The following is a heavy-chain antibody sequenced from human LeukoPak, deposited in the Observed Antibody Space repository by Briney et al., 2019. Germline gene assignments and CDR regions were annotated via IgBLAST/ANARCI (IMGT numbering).Heavy chain of an antibody. Sequence: SETLSLTCTVSGGSISSFYWSWIRQPPGKGLEWIGYIYYKGNTNYSPSLTSRVTISLDTSKNQFSLKLSSLTAADTAVYYCARSYSSGSYYSPFDPWGQGTLVTVSS. CDR3: ARSYSSGSYYSPFDP. D-gene: IGHD3-10*01. CDR2: IYYKGNT. CDR1: GGSISSFY. J-gene: IGHJ5*02. V-gene: IGHV4-59*01.